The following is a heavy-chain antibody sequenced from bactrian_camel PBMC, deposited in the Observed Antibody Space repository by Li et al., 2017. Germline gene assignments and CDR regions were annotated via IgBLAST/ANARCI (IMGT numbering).Heavy chain of an antibody. CDR1: GHSDSSYF. V-gene: IGHV3-3*01. J-gene: IGHJ6*01. CDR2: IHLRDHFT. D-gene: IGHD5*01. Sequence: HVQLVESGGGSVQAGGTLRLGCAASGHSDSSYFMAWFRQAPGKEREEVAAIHLRDHFTRYADSVAGRFTLAQDNAKKTLYLQMNDLKPEDTAMYYCAADLFRVTACGAGYVPDFPYRGRGTQVTIS. CDR3: AADLFRVTACGAGYVPDFPY.